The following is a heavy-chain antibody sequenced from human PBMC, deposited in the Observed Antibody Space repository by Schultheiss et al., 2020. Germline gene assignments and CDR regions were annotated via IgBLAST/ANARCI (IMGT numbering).Heavy chain of an antibody. V-gene: IGHV3-30*03. J-gene: IGHJ6*02. D-gene: IGHD3-22*01. CDR3: VRENSGGYYLPPYYYYYGMDV. Sequence: GESLKISCAASGFTFSSYGMHWVRQAPGKGLEWVAVISYDGSDRYYADSVRGRFTISRDNSRNTLNLQMNSLRVEDTAVYYCVRENSGGYYLPPYYYYYGMDVWGQGTTVTVSS. CDR2: ISYDGSDR. CDR1: GFTFSSYG.